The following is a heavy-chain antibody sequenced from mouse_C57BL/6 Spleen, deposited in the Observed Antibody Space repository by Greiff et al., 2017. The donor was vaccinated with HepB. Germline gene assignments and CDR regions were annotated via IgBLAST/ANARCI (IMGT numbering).Heavy chain of an antibody. CDR1: GYAFTNYL. CDR3: ARAYAGYPWFAY. Sequence: QVQLQQSGAELVRPGTSVKVSCKASGYAFTNYLIEWVKQRPGQGLEWIGVINPGSGGTNYNEKFKGKATLAADKSSNTAYMQLSSLTSEDSAVYFCARAYAGYPWFAYWGQGTLVTVSA. J-gene: IGHJ3*01. D-gene: IGHD2-3*01. V-gene: IGHV1-54*01. CDR2: INPGSGGT.